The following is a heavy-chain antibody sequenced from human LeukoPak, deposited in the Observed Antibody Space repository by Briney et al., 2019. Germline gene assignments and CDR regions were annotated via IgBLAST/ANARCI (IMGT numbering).Heavy chain of an antibody. J-gene: IGHJ4*02. D-gene: IGHD3-10*01. Sequence: GSSVKVSCKASGDTFSSYGLNWVRQAPGQGLEWMGGFVPIFTTPNNAHKSQGRVTFTTDASTSTAYMELSSLRSEDTAVYYCARGHNDYGSGSYYFYWGQGTLVTVSS. CDR1: GDTFSSYG. CDR3: ARGHNDYGSGSYYFY. CDR2: FVPIFTTP. V-gene: IGHV1-69*05.